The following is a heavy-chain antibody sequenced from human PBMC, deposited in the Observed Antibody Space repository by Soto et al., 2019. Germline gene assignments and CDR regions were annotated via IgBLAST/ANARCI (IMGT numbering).Heavy chain of an antibody. J-gene: IGHJ4*02. CDR2: ISYDGSNK. CDR1: GFTFSSYA. V-gene: IGHV3-30-3*01. CDR3: ARDLTLRYLDAIDY. D-gene: IGHD3-3*01. Sequence: GGSLRLSCAASGFTFSSYAMHWVRQAPGKGLEWVAVISYDGSNKYYADSVKGRFTISRDNSKNTLYLQMNSLRAEDTAVYYCARDLTLRYLDAIDYWGQGTLVTVSS.